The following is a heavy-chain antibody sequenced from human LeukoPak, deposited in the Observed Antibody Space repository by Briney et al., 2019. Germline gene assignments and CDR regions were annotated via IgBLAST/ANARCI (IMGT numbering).Heavy chain of an antibody. D-gene: IGHD3-22*01. CDR3: ARDARSYYDSSGYYCFDY. J-gene: IGHJ4*02. CDR2: INHSGST. Sequence: TETLSLTCAVYGGSFSGYYWSWIRQPPGKGLEWIGEINHSGSTNYNPSLKSRVTISVDTSKNQFSLKLSSVTAADTAVYYCARDARSYYDSSGYYCFDYWGQGTLVTVSS. V-gene: IGHV4-34*01. CDR1: GGSFSGYY.